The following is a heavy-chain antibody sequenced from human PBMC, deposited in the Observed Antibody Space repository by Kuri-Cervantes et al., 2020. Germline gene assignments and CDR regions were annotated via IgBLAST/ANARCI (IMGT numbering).Heavy chain of an antibody. J-gene: IGHJ3*02. D-gene: IGHD3-9*01. CDR3: ASLCYDILTGYYGEGSAFDI. Sequence: GESLKISCAASGFTFSDYYMSWIRQAPGKGLEWVSYISSSGSTIYYADSVKGRFTISRDNAKNSLYLQMNSLRAEDTAVYYCASLCYDILTGYYGEGSAFDIWGQGTMVTVSS. V-gene: IGHV3-11*01. CDR2: ISSSGSTI. CDR1: GFTFSDYY.